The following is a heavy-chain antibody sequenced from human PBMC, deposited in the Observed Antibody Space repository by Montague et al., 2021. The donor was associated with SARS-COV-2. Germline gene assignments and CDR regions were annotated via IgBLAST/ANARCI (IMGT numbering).Heavy chain of an antibody. CDR1: GGSISIGDYY. CDR2: TSYIGST. D-gene: IGHD5-12*01. V-gene: IGHV4-31*03. CDR3: AKYSGHDRWFDP. J-gene: IGHJ5*02. Sequence: TLSLTCTVSGGSISIGDYYWTWIRQLPGKGLEWMGYTSYIGSTYYNPSLKSRVTISVDTSQNQFSLKLSSVTAADTAIYYCAKYSGHDRWFDPWGPGTLVTVSS.